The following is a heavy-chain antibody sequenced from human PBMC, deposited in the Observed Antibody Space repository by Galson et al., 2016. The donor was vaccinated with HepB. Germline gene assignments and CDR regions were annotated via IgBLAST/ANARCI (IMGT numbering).Heavy chain of an antibody. D-gene: IGHD3-22*01. V-gene: IGHV1-69*13. Sequence: SVKVSCKASGGTFSTSAISWVRQAPGQGLEWMGGIIPLFDTTNYALRFQGRVTITADESTSTAYLDLTSLRSEDTAVYYCARALPNFYDSSGSYPSFDSWGQGTLVTVSS. CDR2: IIPLFDTT. J-gene: IGHJ4*02. CDR3: ARALPNFYDSSGSYPSFDS. CDR1: GGTFSTSA.